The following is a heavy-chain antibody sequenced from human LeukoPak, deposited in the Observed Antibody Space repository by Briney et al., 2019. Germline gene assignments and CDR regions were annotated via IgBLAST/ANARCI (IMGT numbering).Heavy chain of an antibody. J-gene: IGHJ5*02. V-gene: IGHV4-59*08. CDR2: VYYTGDT. Sequence: SETLSLTCTVSGGSISSYYWSWIRQPPGKGLEWIGYVYYTGDTNYNPSLKSRVTMSTDTSKNQLYLKLSSVTAADTAVYYCARSRFGELSAFADHWGQAALVTVSS. CDR3: ARSRFGELSAFADH. CDR1: GGSISSYY. D-gene: IGHD3-10*01.